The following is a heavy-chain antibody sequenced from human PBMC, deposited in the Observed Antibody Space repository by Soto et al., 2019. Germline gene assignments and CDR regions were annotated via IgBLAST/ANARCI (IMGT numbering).Heavy chain of an antibody. D-gene: IGHD6-13*01. CDR1: GFTFRSYS. CDR2: ISSSSTTI. Sequence: LRLSCVASGFTFRSYSMNWVRQAPGKGLEWVSHISSSSTTINYADSVKGRFTISRDNAKNSLYLQMNSLRDEDTAVYYCAREGHGSTWLNWFDPWGQGTLVTVS. CDR3: AREGHGSTWLNWFDP. V-gene: IGHV3-48*02. J-gene: IGHJ5*02.